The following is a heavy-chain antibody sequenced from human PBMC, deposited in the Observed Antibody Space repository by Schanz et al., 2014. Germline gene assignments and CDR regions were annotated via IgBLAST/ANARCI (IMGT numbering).Heavy chain of an antibody. CDR3: AKDGIMVQGVIWERYFDS. D-gene: IGHD3-10*01. CDR1: GFTFSDSW. J-gene: IGHJ4*02. Sequence: EVQLVESGGGLAQPGGSLRLSCAASGFTFSDSWMHWVRQAPGKGLVWVSRTSHDGSFTTFADSVKGRFTISRDNAKNALYLQMNSLRAEDTALYYCAKDGIMVQGVIWERYFDSWGQGTLVAVSS. V-gene: IGHV3-74*01. CDR2: TSHDGSFT.